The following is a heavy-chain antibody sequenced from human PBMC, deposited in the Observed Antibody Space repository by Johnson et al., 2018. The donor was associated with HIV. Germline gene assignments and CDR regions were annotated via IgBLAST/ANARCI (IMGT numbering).Heavy chain of an antibody. V-gene: IGHV3-30*02. D-gene: IGHD4-11*01. J-gene: IGHJ3*01. CDR3: AKETRDSRSAFDV. CDR2: IQFDGSHK. CDR1: GFSFSNYA. Sequence: QVQLVESGGGVVQPGGSLRLTSKASGFSFSNYAIHWVRQAPGKGLEWVTFIQFDGSHKYSADFVKGRFTISRDTSKKSVFLQMNNLRPEDTAVYYCAKETRDSRSAFDVWGQGTLVTVSS.